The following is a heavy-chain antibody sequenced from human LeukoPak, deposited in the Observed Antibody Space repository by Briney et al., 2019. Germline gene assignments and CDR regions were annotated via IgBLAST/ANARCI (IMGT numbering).Heavy chain of an antibody. CDR2: IYYGGST. V-gene: IGHV4-39*07. Sequence: SETPSLTCTVSGGSISSYYWGWIRQPPGKGLEWIGTIYYGGSTYYNPSLKSRGTISVDTSKNQFSLRVSSVTAADTAVYYCARDNRATGYWYLDLWGRGTLVTVSS. CDR3: ARDNRATGYWYLDL. D-gene: IGHD1-14*01. J-gene: IGHJ2*01. CDR1: GGSISSYY.